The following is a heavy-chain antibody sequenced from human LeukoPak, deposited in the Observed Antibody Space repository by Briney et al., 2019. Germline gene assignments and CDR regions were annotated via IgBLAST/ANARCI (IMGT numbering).Heavy chain of an antibody. J-gene: IGHJ3*01. V-gene: IGHV1-18*01. CDR2: INAYSGNN. CDR3: ARDLYYYGSGSYYDVFDV. Sequence: ASVRVSCKASGYTFPIYGFHWVRQAPGQGLEWMGWINAYSGNNNYAQNLQGRVTLTTDTSTSTAYMELRSLRSDDTAIYYCARDLYYYGSGSYYDVFDVWGQGTMVTVSS. CDR1: GYTFPIYG. D-gene: IGHD3-10*01.